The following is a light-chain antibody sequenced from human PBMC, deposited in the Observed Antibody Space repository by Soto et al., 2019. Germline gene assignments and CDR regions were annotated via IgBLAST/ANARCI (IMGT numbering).Light chain of an antibody. CDR2: DAS. CDR1: QDTSTY. CDR3: QHRGT. V-gene: IGKV1-33*01. J-gene: IGKJ3*01. Sequence: DIQMTQSPSSLSASVGDRVTITCQASQDTSTYLNWYQQKPGKAPKLLIYDASNLETGVPSRFSGSGSGTDYTFSISSPQSEDIATYYCQHRGTFGPGTKVEI.